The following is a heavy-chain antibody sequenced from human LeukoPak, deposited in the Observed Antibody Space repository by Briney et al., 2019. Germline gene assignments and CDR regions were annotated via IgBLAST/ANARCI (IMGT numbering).Heavy chain of an antibody. V-gene: IGHV3-30*07. CDR3: ARARWFDP. J-gene: IGHJ5*02. CDR2: ISYDGSNK. CDR1: GFTFSSYA. Sequence: GGSLRLSCAASGFTFSSYAMHWVRQAPGKGLEWVAVISYDGSNKYYADSVKGRFTISRDNSKNTLYLQMNSLRAEDTAVYYCARARWFDPWGQGTLVTVSS.